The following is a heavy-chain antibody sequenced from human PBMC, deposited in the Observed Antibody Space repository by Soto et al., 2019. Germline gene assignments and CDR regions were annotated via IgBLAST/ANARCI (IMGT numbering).Heavy chain of an antibody. D-gene: IGHD6-25*01. CDR1: GGSISSYY. CDR2: IYYSGST. Sequence: PSETLSLTCTVSGGSISSYYWSWIRQPPGKGLEWIGYIYYSGSTNYNPSLRSRVTISVDTSKNQFSLKLSSVTAADTAVYYCARDGYSSDFQHWGQGTLVTVSS. J-gene: IGHJ1*01. CDR3: ARDGYSSDFQH. V-gene: IGHV4-59*01.